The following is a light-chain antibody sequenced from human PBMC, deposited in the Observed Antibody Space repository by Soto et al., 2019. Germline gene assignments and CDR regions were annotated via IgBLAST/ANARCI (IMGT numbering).Light chain of an antibody. Sequence: IVMTQSPDTLAVSLGERAPINCKSSQSVLYSSNNKNYLVWYQQKPGQPPKLLIYWASTRESGVPDRFSGSGSGTDFTLTISSLQAEDVAGYYCQQYYSTPLTFGGGTKVDIK. CDR2: WAS. J-gene: IGKJ4*01. V-gene: IGKV4-1*01. CDR1: QSVLYSSNNKNY. CDR3: QQYYSTPLT.